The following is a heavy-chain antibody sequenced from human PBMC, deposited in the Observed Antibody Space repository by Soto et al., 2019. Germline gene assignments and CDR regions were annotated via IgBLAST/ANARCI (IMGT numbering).Heavy chain of an antibody. V-gene: IGHV1-69*13. CDR2: IIPIFGTA. CDR3: ARGGRVGATISKLLEEESHEYYYYGMDV. Sequence: ASVKVSCKASGGTFSSYAISWVRQAPGQGLEWMGGIIPIFGTANYAQKFQGRVTITADESTSTAYMELSSLRSEDTAVYYCARGGRVGATISKLLEEESHEYYYYGMDVWGQGTTVTVSS. D-gene: IGHD1-26*01. CDR1: GGTFSSYA. J-gene: IGHJ6*02.